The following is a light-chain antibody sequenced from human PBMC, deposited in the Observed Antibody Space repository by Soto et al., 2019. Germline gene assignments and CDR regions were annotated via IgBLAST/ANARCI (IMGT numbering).Light chain of an antibody. CDR3: QQLNSYPLLT. CDR1: QGISSY. J-gene: IGKJ4*01. V-gene: IGKV1-9*01. Sequence: IQLTQSPSSLSASVGDRVTITCRASQGISSYLAWYQQKPGTAPKLLIYAASTLQSGVPSRFSGSGSGTDFTLTISSLQPEDFATYYCQQLNSYPLLTFGGGTKVEIK. CDR2: AAS.